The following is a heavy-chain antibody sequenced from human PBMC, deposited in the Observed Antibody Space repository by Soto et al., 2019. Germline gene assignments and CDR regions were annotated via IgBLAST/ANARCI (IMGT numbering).Heavy chain of an antibody. J-gene: IGHJ4*02. V-gene: IGHV3-23*01. CDR3: AKAPRTDYYDSSGYYFDY. Sequence: GGSLRLSCAASGFTFSSYAMSWVRQAPGKGLEWVSAISGSGGSTYYADSVKGRFTISRDNSKNTLYLQMNSLRAEDTAVYYCAKAPRTDYYDSSGYYFDYWGQGTLVTVSS. CDR1: GFTFSSYA. CDR2: ISGSGGST. D-gene: IGHD3-22*01.